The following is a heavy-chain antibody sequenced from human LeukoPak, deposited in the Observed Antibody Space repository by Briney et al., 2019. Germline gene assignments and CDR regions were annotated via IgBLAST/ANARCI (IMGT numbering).Heavy chain of an antibody. Sequence: PGGSLRLSCAASGFTVSSNYMSWVRQAPGKGLEWVSVIYSGGSTYYADSVKGRFTISRDNSKNTLYLQMNSLRAEDTAVYYCARGGVRRRELPFDYWGQGTLVTVSS. D-gene: IGHD1-26*01. CDR1: GFTVSSNY. CDR3: ARGGVRRRELPFDY. CDR2: IYSGGST. J-gene: IGHJ4*02. V-gene: IGHV3-53*01.